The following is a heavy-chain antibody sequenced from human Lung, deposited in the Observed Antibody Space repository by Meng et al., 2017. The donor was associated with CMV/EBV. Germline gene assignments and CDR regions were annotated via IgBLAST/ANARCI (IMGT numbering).Heavy chain of an antibody. CDR3: ARDFDFWSGYYRPLGY. D-gene: IGHD3-3*01. V-gene: IGHV1-18*01. CDR2: ISVYSGNT. Sequence: QVQLVQNGNEVKKPGASVKVSCKASGYTFTTFDINWLRQAPGQGLEWMGWISVYSGNTNYAQKFQGRVTMTTDRSTSTVYMDLTSLRSDDTAVYYCARDFDFWSGYYRPLGYWGQGTLVTVSS. J-gene: IGHJ4*02. CDR1: GYTFTTFD.